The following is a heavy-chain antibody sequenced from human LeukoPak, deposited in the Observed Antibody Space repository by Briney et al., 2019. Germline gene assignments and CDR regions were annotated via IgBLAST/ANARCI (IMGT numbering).Heavy chain of an antibody. CDR1: GYTFTSYG. CDR3: ARAPPYGAKVDYYYYGMDV. J-gene: IGHJ6*02. Sequence: ASVKVSCKASGYTFTSYGISWVRQAPGQGLEWMGWISAYNGNTNYAQKLQGRVTMTTDTSTSTAYMELRSLRSDDTAVYYCARAPPYGAKVDYYYYGMDVWGQGTTVTVSS. D-gene: IGHD3-10*01. V-gene: IGHV1-18*01. CDR2: ISAYNGNT.